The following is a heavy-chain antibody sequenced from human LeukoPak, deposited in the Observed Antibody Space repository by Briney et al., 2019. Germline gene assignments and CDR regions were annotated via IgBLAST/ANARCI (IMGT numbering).Heavy chain of an antibody. Sequence: PGGSLRLSCAASGFTFSSYGMHWVRQAPGKGLEWVAVTSYDGSNKYYADSVKGRFIISRDNSKNTLYLQMNSLRAEDTAVYYCAKDPSGSYTTYYFDYWGQGTLVTVSS. CDR2: TSYDGSNK. J-gene: IGHJ4*02. CDR3: AKDPSGSYTTYYFDY. CDR1: GFTFSSYG. D-gene: IGHD1-26*01. V-gene: IGHV3-30*18.